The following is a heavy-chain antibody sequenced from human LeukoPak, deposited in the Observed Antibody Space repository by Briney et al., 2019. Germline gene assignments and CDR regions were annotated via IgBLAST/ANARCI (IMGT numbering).Heavy chain of an antibody. CDR3: ASLEPRTRQLDY. J-gene: IGHJ4*02. D-gene: IGHD2-2*01. CDR1: GFTFSSYS. CDR2: ISSSTNTI. Sequence: PGGSLRLSCAASGFTFSSYSMNWVRQAPGKGLEWVSSISSSTNTIYYADSVKGRFTISRDNAKNSLYLQMNSLRAEDTAVYYCASLEPRTRQLDYWGQGTLVTVSS. V-gene: IGHV3-48*04.